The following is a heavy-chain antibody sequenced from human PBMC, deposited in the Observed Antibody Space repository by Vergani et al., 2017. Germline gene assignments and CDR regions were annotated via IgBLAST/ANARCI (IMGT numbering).Heavy chain of an antibody. CDR3: ARIRSAYCGGDCYSFDY. CDR1: GFSLSHASMG. J-gene: IGHJ4*02. CDR2: IFSNDEK. V-gene: IGHV2-26*01. Sequence: QVTLEESGPVLVKPTETLTLTCTVSGFSLSHASMGVSWIRQPPGKAREWLAHIFSNDEKSYSTSLKSRLTISKDTTKSQVVLTMTNMDPVDTATYYCARIRSAYCGGDCYSFDYWGQGTLVTVSS. D-gene: IGHD2-21*01.